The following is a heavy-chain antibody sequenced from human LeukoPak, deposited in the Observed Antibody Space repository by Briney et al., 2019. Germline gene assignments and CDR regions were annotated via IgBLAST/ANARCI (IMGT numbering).Heavy chain of an antibody. Sequence: SETLSLTCTVSSGSMSSYYWSWIRQPPGKGLEWIGYIYYSGSTKYNPSLKSRVTISVDTSKNQFSLKLSSVTAADTAVYYCARGARAGYNLEPFDYWGQGTLVTVSS. D-gene: IGHD5-24*01. J-gene: IGHJ4*02. CDR1: SGSMSSYY. CDR3: ARGARAGYNLEPFDY. V-gene: IGHV4-59*08. CDR2: IYYSGST.